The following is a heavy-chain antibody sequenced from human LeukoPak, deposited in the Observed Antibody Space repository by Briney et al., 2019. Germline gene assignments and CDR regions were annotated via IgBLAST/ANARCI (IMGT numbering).Heavy chain of an antibody. Sequence: SETLSLTCAVSGGSISTGDYSWSWIRQPPGKGLEWIGYFYHNAGTYYNPSLKSRVTISVDTSKNQFSLKLSSVTAADTAVYYCARWGPRYTTLRAFDIWGQGTMVTVSS. CDR2: FYHNAGT. CDR3: ARWGPRYTTLRAFDI. V-gene: IGHV4-30-2*01. D-gene: IGHD3-16*02. J-gene: IGHJ3*02. CDR1: GGSISTGDYS.